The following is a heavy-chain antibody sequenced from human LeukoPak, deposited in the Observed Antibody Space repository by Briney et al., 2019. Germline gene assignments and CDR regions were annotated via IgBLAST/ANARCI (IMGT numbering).Heavy chain of an antibody. V-gene: IGHV1-3*01. D-gene: IGHD1-26*01. CDR3: ARGDRSYWGFDI. CDR1: GYTFTSYA. CDR2: INAGNGNT. Sequence: ASVKVSCKASGYTFTSYAMHWVRQAPGQRLEWMGWINAGNGNTKYSQKFQGRVTITRDTSASTAYMELSSLRSEDTAVYYCARGDRSYWGFDIWGQGTMVTVSS. J-gene: IGHJ3*02.